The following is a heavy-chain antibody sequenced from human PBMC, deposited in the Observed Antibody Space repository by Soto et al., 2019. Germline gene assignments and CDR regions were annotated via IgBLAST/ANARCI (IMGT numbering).Heavy chain of an antibody. CDR1: GFTFNNYA. CDR3: AKYGSSNWSLFDY. CDR2: ISASGSST. Sequence: GGSLRLSXAASGFTFNNYAMSWVRQTPGTGLEWVSSISASGSSTYYADSVKGRFTISRDSSKNTLYLQMNSLRAEDTALYYCAKYGSSNWSLFDYWGQGTPVTVSS. J-gene: IGHJ4*02. V-gene: IGHV3-23*01. D-gene: IGHD6-13*01.